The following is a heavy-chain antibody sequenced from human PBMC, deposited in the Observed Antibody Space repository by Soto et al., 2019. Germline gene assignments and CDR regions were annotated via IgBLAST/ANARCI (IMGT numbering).Heavy chain of an antibody. V-gene: IGHV3-15*07. CDR3: TINCAVKYYYGSGPDYCYGMDV. J-gene: IGHJ6*02. CDR1: GFTFSNAW. D-gene: IGHD3-10*01. CDR2: IKSKTDGGTT. Sequence: GGSLRLSCAASGFTFSNAWMNWVRQAPGKGLEWVGRIKSKTDGGTTDYAAPVKGRFTISRDDSKNTLYLQMNSLKTEDTAVYYCTINCAVKYYYGSGPDYCYGMDVWGQGTTVTVS.